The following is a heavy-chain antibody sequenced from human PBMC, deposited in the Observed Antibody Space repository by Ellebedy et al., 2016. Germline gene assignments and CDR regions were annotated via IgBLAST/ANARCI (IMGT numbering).Heavy chain of an antibody. CDR2: ISSSGSTI. CDR3: ARTAYYCSSTSCSFYYYYYYMDV. CDR1: GFTFSDYY. J-gene: IGHJ6*03. V-gene: IGHV3-11*01. Sequence: GESLKISXAASGFTFSDYYMSWIRQAPGKGLEWVSYISSSGSTIYYADSVKGRFTISRDNAKNSLYLQMNSLRAEDTAVYYCARTAYYCSSTSCSFYYYYYYMDVWGKGTTVTVSS. D-gene: IGHD2-2*01.